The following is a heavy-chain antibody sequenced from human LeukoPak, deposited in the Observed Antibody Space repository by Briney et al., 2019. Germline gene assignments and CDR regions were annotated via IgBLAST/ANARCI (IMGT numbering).Heavy chain of an antibody. CDR2: INPSRRST. V-gene: IGHV1-46*01. J-gene: IGHJ5*02. CDR3: ARDMPGVYSSSWQGSIWFDP. D-gene: IGHD6-13*01. Sequence: SVKVSCKASGYTFTSYYMHWVRHAPGQGLEWMGIINPSRRSTSYAQKFQGRVTMTRDTSTSTVYMELSSLRSEDTAVYYCARDMPGVYSSSWQGSIWFDPWGQGTLVTVSS. CDR1: GYTFTSYY.